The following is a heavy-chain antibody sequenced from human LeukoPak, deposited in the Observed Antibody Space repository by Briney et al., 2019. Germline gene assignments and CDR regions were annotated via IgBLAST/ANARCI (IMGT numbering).Heavy chain of an antibody. CDR2: IYYSGST. CDR1: GGSISSGYYY. J-gene: IGHJ3*02. V-gene: IGHV4-30-4*01. Sequence: SETLSLTCTVSGGSISSGYYYWSWIRQPPGKGLEWIGYIYYSGSTYYNPSLKSRVTISVDTSKNQFSLKLSSVTAADTAVYYCARVAPYYYDSSLDIWGQGTMVTVSS. D-gene: IGHD3-22*01. CDR3: ARVAPYYYDSSLDI.